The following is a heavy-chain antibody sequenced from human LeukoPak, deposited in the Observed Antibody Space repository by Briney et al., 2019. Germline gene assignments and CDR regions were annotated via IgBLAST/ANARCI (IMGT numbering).Heavy chain of an antibody. CDR3: AKRPRGNYLDPFDY. D-gene: IGHD3-10*01. CDR1: GFTFSSYA. CDR2: ISGSGGST. Sequence: PGGSLRLSCAASGFTFSSYAMSWVRQAPGKGLEWVSGISGSGGSTYYADSVKGRFTISRDNSKNRLYLQMNSLRAEDTAVYYCAKRPRGNYLDPFDYWGQETLVTVSS. V-gene: IGHV3-23*01. J-gene: IGHJ4*02.